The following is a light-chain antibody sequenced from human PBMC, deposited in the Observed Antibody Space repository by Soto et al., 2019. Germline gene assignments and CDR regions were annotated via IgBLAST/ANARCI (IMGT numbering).Light chain of an antibody. CDR1: QTISSW. Sequence: DSVVPGCPSTLSASIGDSVTITCRASQTISSWLAWYQQKPGKAPKLLIYKASTLKSGVPSRFSGSGSGTEFTLTISSLQPDDFATYYCQQYNAYSRTFGQGTKVDIK. J-gene: IGKJ1*01. CDR3: QQYNAYSRT. CDR2: KAS. V-gene: IGKV1-5*03.